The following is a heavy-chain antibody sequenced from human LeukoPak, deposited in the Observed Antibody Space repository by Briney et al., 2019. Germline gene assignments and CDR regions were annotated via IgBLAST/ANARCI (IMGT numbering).Heavy chain of an antibody. CDR2: ISSSSSYI. J-gene: IGHJ4*02. Sequence: GGSLRLSCAASGFIFSSYSMNWVRQAPGKGLEWVSSISSSSSYIYYADSVKGRFTISRDNAKNSLYLQMNSLRAEDTAVYYCASRDYDFWSGYYNMDGYWGQGTLVTVSS. D-gene: IGHD3-3*01. V-gene: IGHV3-21*01. CDR1: GFIFSSYS. CDR3: ASRDYDFWSGYYNMDGY.